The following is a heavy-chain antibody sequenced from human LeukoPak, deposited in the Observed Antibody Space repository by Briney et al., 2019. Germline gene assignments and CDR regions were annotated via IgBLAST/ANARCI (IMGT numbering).Heavy chain of an antibody. Sequence: SETLSLTCAVYGGSFSGYYWSWIRQPAGKGPEWIGRIYTSGSTNYSPSLKSRVTISVDTSKNQFSLKLSSVTAADTAVYYCARATDDYYDSSFFDYWGQGTLVTVSS. CDR1: GGSFSGYY. V-gene: IGHV4-59*10. CDR3: ARATDDYYDSSFFDY. CDR2: IYTSGST. J-gene: IGHJ4*02. D-gene: IGHD3-22*01.